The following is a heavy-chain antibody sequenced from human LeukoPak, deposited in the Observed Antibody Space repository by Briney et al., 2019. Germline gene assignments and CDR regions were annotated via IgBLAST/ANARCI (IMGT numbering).Heavy chain of an antibody. CDR2: FDPEDGET. V-gene: IGHV1-24*01. Sequence: ASVKVSCKVSGYTLTELSMHWVRQAPGKGLEWMGGFDPEDGETIYAQKFQGRVTITADESTSTAYMELSSLRSEDTAVYYCARVAAPDSSGYYFDYWGQGTLVTVSS. D-gene: IGHD3-22*01. CDR3: ARVAAPDSSGYYFDY. CDR1: GYTLTELS. J-gene: IGHJ4*02.